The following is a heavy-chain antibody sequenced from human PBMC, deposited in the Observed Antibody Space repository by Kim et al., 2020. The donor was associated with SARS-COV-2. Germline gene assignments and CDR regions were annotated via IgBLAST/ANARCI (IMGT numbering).Heavy chain of an antibody. D-gene: IGHD2-21*02. V-gene: IGHV4-39*07. CDR3: ARSPLRVTPPPRNFDL. CDR2: IHSDGST. J-gene: IGHJ2*01. Sequence: SETLSLTCNVSGDSITYTSYYWAWIRQPPGKGPEWIATIHSDGSTYYNRSLKSRVTISVDTSKNNFSLRLTSVTAADMAVYFCARSPLRVTPPPRNFDLWGPGTLVTISS. CDR1: GDSITYTSYY.